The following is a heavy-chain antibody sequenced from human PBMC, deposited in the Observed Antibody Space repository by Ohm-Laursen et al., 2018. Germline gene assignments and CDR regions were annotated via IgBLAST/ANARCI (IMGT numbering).Heavy chain of an antibody. CDR2: VNPEGTST. Sequence: SLRLSCTASGFSFRTYWMHWVRQAPGKGLVWVSRVNPEGTSTTYADSVKGRFTISRDNAKNSLDLQMNSLRAEDTAVYYCVLGEWLDYWGQGTLVTVSS. CDR3: VLGEWLDY. D-gene: IGHD3-16*01. J-gene: IGHJ4*02. V-gene: IGHV3-74*01. CDR1: GFSFRTYW.